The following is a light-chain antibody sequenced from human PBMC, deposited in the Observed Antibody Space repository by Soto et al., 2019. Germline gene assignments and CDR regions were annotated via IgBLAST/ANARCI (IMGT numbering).Light chain of an antibody. V-gene: IGKV3-11*01. CDR1: QTIRGL. CDR2: DTS. Sequence: EIVLTQSPATLSLSPGERATLSGRTSQTIRGLLNWYQQRPGQAPRLLIYDTSNRATDIPARFSGSGSGTDFILTISSLDPEDFGVYFCQQRHNWPITFGQGTRLDIK. CDR3: QQRHNWPIT. J-gene: IGKJ5*01.